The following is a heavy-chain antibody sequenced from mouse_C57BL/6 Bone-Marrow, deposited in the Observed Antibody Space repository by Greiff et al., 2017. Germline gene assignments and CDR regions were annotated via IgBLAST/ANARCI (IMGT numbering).Heavy chain of an antibody. CDR2: ISDGGSYT. V-gene: IGHV5-4*01. Sequence: EVNLVESGGGLVKPGGSLKLSCAASGFTFSSYAMSWVRQTPEKRLEWVATISDGGSYTYYPDNVKGRFTISRDNAKNNLYLQMSHLKSEDTAMYYCARDLDGYAMDYWGQGTSVTVSS. J-gene: IGHJ4*01. CDR3: ARDLDGYAMDY. CDR1: GFTFSSYA.